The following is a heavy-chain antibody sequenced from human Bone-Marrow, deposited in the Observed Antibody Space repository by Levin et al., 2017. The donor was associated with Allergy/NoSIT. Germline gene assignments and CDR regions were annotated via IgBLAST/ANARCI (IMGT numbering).Heavy chain of an antibody. CDR1: GFSVSDNY. CDR3: ASGPSWGY. Sequence: GGSLRLSCAASGFSVSDNYMTWVRQAPGQGLEWVSVIFSRGETFYADSVKGRFTTSRDRSKNTLYLQMNSLRAEDTAVYYCASGPSWGYWGQGTLVTVYS. D-gene: IGHD7-27*01. V-gene: IGHV3-53*01. CDR2: IFSRGET. J-gene: IGHJ4*02.